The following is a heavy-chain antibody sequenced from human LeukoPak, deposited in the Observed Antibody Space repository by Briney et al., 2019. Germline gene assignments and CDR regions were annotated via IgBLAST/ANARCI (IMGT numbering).Heavy chain of an antibody. CDR1: GFTFGSYA. D-gene: IGHD6-19*01. J-gene: IGHJ4*02. CDR2: ISSNGGST. Sequence: GGSLRLSCAASGFTFGSYAMHWVRQAPGKGLEYVSAISSNGGSTYYANSVKGRFTISRDNSKNTLYLQMGSLRAEDMAVYYCARGGASVAGGWYFDYWGQGTLVTVSS. V-gene: IGHV3-64*01. CDR3: ARGGASVAGGWYFDY.